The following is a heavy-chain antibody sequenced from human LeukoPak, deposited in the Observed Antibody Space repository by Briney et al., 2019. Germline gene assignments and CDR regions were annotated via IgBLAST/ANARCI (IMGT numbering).Heavy chain of an antibody. CDR3: ARVVVPEWYFDL. D-gene: IGHD2-2*01. Sequence: PSETLSLTCAVYGESFCGHYCSWIRQPPGQGLEWIGEINHSGSTNYNPSLKSRVSISVDTSKNQFSLKMSAVTAADTAVYYCARVVVPEWYFDLWGRGTLVTVSS. V-gene: IGHV4-34*01. CDR2: INHSGST. CDR1: GESFCGHY. J-gene: IGHJ2*01.